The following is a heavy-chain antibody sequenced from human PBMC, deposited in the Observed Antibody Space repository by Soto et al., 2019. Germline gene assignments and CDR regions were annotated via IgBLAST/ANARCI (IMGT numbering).Heavy chain of an antibody. CDR1: GFPFSDYA. J-gene: IGHJ6*03. V-gene: IGHV3-23*01. Sequence: PGGSLRLSCAASGFPFSDYAMSWVRQAPGKGLEWVSAISGGGGSTDYADSVKGRFTISGDNSKNTLYLQMNRLRADDTAVYYCAKSASKYYDYYHMDVWGTGTTVTVSS. CDR3: AKSASKYYDYYHMDV. D-gene: IGHD4-4*01. CDR2: ISGGGGST.